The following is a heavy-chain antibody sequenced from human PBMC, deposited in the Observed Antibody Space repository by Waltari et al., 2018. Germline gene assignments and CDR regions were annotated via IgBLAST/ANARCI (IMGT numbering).Heavy chain of an antibody. Sequence: QLQLQQSGPGLVKPSESLSLPCVVSGDSMTSSDWWSWVRQSPGKGLEWIGQVHHSGKTNYNPSLASRVTVSIDTSNNQFSLKLPSPTAADTAMYYCARDRGRGLFLDSWGQGTLVTVSP. D-gene: IGHD2-15*01. CDR1: GDSMTSSDW. J-gene: IGHJ4*02. CDR2: VHHSGKT. CDR3: ARDRGRGLFLDS. V-gene: IGHV4-4*02.